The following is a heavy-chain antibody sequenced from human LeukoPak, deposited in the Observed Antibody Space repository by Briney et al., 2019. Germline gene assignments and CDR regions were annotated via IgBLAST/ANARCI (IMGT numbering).Heavy chain of an antibody. D-gene: IGHD3-3*01. Sequence: PSETLSLTCTVSGGSISSYYWSWIRQPAGKGLEWIERIYTSGSTNYNPSLKSRVTMSVDTSKNQFSLKLSSVTAADTAVYYCARDQPPYYEFWSGGFDPWGQGTLVTVSS. V-gene: IGHV4-4*07. CDR2: IYTSGST. CDR3: ARDQPPYYEFWSGGFDP. CDR1: GGSISSYY. J-gene: IGHJ5*02.